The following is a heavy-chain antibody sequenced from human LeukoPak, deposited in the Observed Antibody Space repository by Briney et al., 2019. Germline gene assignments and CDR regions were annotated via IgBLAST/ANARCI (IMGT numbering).Heavy chain of an antibody. CDR3: ARRGLAACDY. D-gene: IGHD6-13*01. Sequence: ASVKVSCKASGYTFTSYDINWVRQATGQGLEWMGWMNPNSGNTGYAQKFQGRVTMTRNTSISTAYVELSRLESDDTAVYFCARRGLAACDYWGQGTLVTVSS. CDR2: MNPNSGNT. V-gene: IGHV1-8*01. CDR1: GYTFTSYD. J-gene: IGHJ4*02.